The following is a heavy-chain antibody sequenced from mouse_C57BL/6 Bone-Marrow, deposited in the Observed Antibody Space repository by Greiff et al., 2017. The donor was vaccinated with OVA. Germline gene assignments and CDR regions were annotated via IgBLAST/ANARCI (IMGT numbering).Heavy chain of an antibody. V-gene: IGHV2-2*01. Sequence: VQLQQSGPGLVQPSQSLSITCTVSGFSFTSYGVHWVRQSPGKGLEWLGVIWSGGSTDYNAAFISRLSISKDNSKSQVFFKMNSLQADDTAIYYCARKGGLYYGNSYYAMDYWGQGTSVTVSS. J-gene: IGHJ4*01. D-gene: IGHD2-1*01. CDR1: GFSFTSYG. CDR3: ARKGGLYYGNSYYAMDY. CDR2: IWSGGST.